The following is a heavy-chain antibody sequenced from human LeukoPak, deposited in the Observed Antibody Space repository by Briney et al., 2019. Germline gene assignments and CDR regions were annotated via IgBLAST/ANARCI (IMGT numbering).Heavy chain of an antibody. CDR2: ISYDGSNK. D-gene: IGHD2/OR15-2a*01. CDR1: GFTFSSYG. CDR3: VKRFLESIVSEH. J-gene: IGHJ1*01. V-gene: IGHV3-30*18. Sequence: GGSLRLPCAASGFTFSSYGMHWVRQAPGKGLEWVAVISYDGSNKYYADSVKGRFTISRDNSKNTLYLQMNSLRVEDTAIYYCVKRFLESIVSEHWGQGTLVTVSS.